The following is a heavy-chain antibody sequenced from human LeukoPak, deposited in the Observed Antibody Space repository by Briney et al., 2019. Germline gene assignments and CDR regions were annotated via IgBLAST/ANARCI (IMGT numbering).Heavy chain of an antibody. Sequence: PGGSLRLSCAASGFTFSDYYMSWIRQAPGKGLEWASYISSGSTIYYADSVKGRFTISRDNAKNSLYLQMNSLRAEDTAVYYCARGKGDSSGYYYLSYWGQGTLVTVSS. V-gene: IGHV3-11*01. J-gene: IGHJ4*02. CDR1: GFTFSDYY. CDR3: ARGKGDSSGYYYLSY. D-gene: IGHD3-22*01. CDR2: ISSGSTI.